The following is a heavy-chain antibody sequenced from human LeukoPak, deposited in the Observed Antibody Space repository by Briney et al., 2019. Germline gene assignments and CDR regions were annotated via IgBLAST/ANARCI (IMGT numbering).Heavy chain of an antibody. V-gene: IGHV3-48*01. D-gene: IGHD6-6*01. J-gene: IGHJ4*02. Sequence: PGGSLTLSCAASGFTFSNSAMNWVRQAPGKGLEWVSHISSSSSTIYYADSVKGRFTISRDNAKNSLYLQMNSLRAEDTAVYYCARDSRYSTSPFDYWGQGTRVTVSS. CDR1: GFTFSNSA. CDR3: ARDSRYSTSPFDY. CDR2: ISSSSSTI.